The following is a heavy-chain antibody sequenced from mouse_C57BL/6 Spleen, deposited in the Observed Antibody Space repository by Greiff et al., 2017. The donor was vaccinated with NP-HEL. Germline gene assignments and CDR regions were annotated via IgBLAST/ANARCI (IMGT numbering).Heavy chain of an antibody. V-gene: IGHV1-74*01. D-gene: IGHD2-4*01. Sequence: QVQLQQPGAELVKPGASVKVSCKASGYTFTSYWMHWVKQRPGQGLEWIGRIHPSDSDTNYNQKFKGKATLTVDKSSSTAYMQLSSLTSEDSAVYYCATPYDYDGYWYFDVWGTGTTVTVSS. CDR2: IHPSDSDT. CDR1: GYTFTSYW. J-gene: IGHJ1*03. CDR3: ATPYDYDGYWYFDV.